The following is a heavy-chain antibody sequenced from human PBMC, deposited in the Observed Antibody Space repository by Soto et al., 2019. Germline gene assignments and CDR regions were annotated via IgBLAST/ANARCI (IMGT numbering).Heavy chain of an antibody. CDR2: ISYDGSNK. D-gene: IGHD2-21*01. CDR1: GCRFSDYG. CDR3: AETSRVREIKNLFHP. Sequence: QVQLVESGGGVVQPGRSLRLSCAASGCRFSDYGMHWVRQAPGTGLEWVEVISYDGSNKYHADSVKGRFTISRDNSKNTGYGEMNSLRAEDRGVYYCAETSRVREIKNLFHPWGQGTLVTVSS. J-gene: IGHJ5*02. V-gene: IGHV3-30*03.